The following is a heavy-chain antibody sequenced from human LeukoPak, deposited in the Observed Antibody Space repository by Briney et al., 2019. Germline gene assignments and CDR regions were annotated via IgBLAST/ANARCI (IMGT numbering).Heavy chain of an antibody. Sequence: GGSLRLSCAASGFTFSSYGMHWVRQAPGKGLEWGAFIRYDGSNKYYADSVKGRFTISRDNSKNTLYLQMNSLRAEDTAVYYCARAGRGLRYFDWLTYDYWGQGTLVTVSS. CDR3: ARAGRGLRYFDWLTYDY. CDR2: IRYDGSNK. J-gene: IGHJ4*02. D-gene: IGHD3-9*01. CDR1: GFTFSSYG. V-gene: IGHV3-30*02.